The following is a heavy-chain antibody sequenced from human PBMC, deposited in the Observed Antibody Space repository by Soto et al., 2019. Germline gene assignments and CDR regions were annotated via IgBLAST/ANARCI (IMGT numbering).Heavy chain of an antibody. CDR3: ASLTIFGVVITYPIDY. J-gene: IGHJ4*02. V-gene: IGHV3-23*01. Sequence: LSLTCAASGFTFSSYAMSWVRQAPGKGLEWVSAISGSGGSTYYADSVKGRFTISRDNSKNTLYLQMNSLRAEDTAVYYCASLTIFGVVITYPIDYWGQGTLVTVSS. D-gene: IGHD3-3*01. CDR1: GFTFSSYA. CDR2: ISGSGGST.